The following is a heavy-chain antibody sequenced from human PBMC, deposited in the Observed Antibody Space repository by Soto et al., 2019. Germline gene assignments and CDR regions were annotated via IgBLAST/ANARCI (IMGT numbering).Heavy chain of an antibody. V-gene: IGHV3-30-3*01. CDR2: ISYDGSNK. Sequence: PGGSLRLSCAASGFTFSSYAMHWVRQAPGKGLEWVAVISYDGSNKYYADSVKGRFTISRDNSKNTLYLQMNSLRAEDTAVYYCARDPYYYESNGYRHSRYYYYGMDVWGQGTTLTVSS. J-gene: IGHJ6*02. CDR1: GFTFSSYA. D-gene: IGHD3-22*01. CDR3: ARDPYYYESNGYRHSRYYYYGMDV.